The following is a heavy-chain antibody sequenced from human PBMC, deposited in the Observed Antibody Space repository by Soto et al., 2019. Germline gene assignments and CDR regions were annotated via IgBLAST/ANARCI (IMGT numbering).Heavy chain of an antibody. J-gene: IGHJ6*02. V-gene: IGHV4-34*01. CDR1: GGSFSGYY. D-gene: IGHD5-12*01. Sequence: SETVSLTCAVYGGSFSGYYWSWIRQPPGKGLEWIGEINHSGSTNYNPSLKSRVTISVDTSKNQFSLKLSSVTAADTAVYYCARDGWLRYYGMDVWGQGTTVTVSS. CDR2: INHSGST. CDR3: ARDGWLRYYGMDV.